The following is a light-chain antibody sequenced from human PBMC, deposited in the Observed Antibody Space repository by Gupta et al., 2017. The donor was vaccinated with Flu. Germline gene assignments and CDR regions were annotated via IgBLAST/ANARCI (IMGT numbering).Light chain of an antibody. CDR1: QSLGFAYGTSS. CDR2: DVS. V-gene: IGKV2-30*01. CDR3: VQGTHWWT. Sequence: PVTLGQPASISCRSTQSLGFAYGTSSMSWFLQRPGLSPRRLIYDVSNRDPGVAARFSASGSGYDFTLKSSRVETEDVGVYYCVQGTHWWTFGQGTKLEIK. J-gene: IGKJ2*01.